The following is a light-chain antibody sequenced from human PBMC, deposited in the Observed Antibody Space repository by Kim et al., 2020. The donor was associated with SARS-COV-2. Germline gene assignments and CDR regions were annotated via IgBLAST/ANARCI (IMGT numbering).Light chain of an antibody. CDR1: SSDIDGNIY. CDR2: DVF. V-gene: IGLV2-14*03. J-gene: IGLJ1*01. Sequence: QSITNTCTGTSSDIDGNIYVSWYQQHPDKVPTLMIYDVFNRPSGVSTRFSGSKSGNTASLTISGLQADGEADYYCSSYLSNTFYVFGTGTKVTVL. CDR3: SSYLSNTFYV.